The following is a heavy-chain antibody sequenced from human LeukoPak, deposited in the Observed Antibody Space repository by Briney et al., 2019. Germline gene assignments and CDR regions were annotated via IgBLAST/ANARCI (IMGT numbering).Heavy chain of an antibody. D-gene: IGHD6-13*01. CDR2: ISYDGSNK. CDR3: ARDRQQLVRGDAFDI. J-gene: IGHJ3*02. Sequence: GGSERLSCAASGFTFSSYGMHWLRQAPGKGLEWVAVISYDGSNKYYADSVKGRFTISRDNSKNTLYLQMNSLRAEDTAVYYCARDRQQLVRGDAFDIWGQGTMVTVSS. CDR1: GFTFSSYG. V-gene: IGHV3-30*03.